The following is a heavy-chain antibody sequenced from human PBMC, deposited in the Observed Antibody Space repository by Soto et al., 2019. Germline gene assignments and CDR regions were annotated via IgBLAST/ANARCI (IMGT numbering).Heavy chain of an antibody. CDR1: GGTFSSYA. J-gene: IGHJ4*02. CDR2: IIPIFGTA. CDR3: ARGGSESIEARTYLTDY. D-gene: IGHD6-6*01. Sequence: SVKVSCKASGGTFSSYAISWVRQAPGQGLEWMGGIIPIFGTANYAQKFQGRVTITADESTSTAYMELSSLRSEDTAVYYCARGGSESIEARTYLTDYWGQGTLVTVSS. V-gene: IGHV1-69*13.